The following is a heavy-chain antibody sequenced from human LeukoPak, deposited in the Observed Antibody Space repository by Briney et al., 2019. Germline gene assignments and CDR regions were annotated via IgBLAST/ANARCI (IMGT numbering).Heavy chain of an antibody. Sequence: GGSLRLSCAASGFTFSSYGMHWVRQAPGKGLEWVAVKSYDGSNKYYADSVKGRFTISRDNSKNTLYLQMNSLRAEDTAVYYCAKAYSDYGLDYWGQGTLVTVSS. CDR3: AKAYSDYGLDY. CDR2: KSYDGSNK. CDR1: GFTFSSYG. J-gene: IGHJ4*02. D-gene: IGHD4/OR15-4a*01. V-gene: IGHV3-30*18.